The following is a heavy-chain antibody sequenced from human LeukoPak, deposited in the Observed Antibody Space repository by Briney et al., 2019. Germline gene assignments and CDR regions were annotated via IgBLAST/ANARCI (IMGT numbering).Heavy chain of an antibody. CDR1: GFTFSSYA. CDR2: ISYDGSNK. V-gene: IGHV3-30-3*01. D-gene: IGHD3-16*01. CDR3: AKDPGEWDAENWFDP. J-gene: IGHJ5*02. Sequence: GGSLRVSCAASGFTFSSYAMHWVRQAPGKGLEWVAIISYDGSNKYHADSVKGRFTISRDNSKNTVYLQMNSLRAEDTAVYYCAKDPGEWDAENWFDPWGQGTLVTVSS.